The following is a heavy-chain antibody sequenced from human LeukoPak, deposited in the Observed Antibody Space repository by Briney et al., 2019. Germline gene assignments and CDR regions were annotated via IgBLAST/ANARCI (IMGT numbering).Heavy chain of an antibody. CDR3: AQVQAYGSGSYYDHYFDY. J-gene: IGHJ4*02. CDR2: IIPIFGTA. CDR1: GGTFSSYA. Sequence: SLKVSCKASGGTFSSYAISWVRQTPGQGLEWMGGIIPIFGTANYAHTFQGRVTIAADESTSTAYMELSSLRSEDTAVYYCAQVQAYGSGSYYDHYFDYWGQGTLVTVSS. D-gene: IGHD3-10*01. V-gene: IGHV1-69*13.